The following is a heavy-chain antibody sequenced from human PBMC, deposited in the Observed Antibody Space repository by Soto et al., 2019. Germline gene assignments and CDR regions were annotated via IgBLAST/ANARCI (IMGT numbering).Heavy chain of an antibody. V-gene: IGHV3-30-3*01. CDR2: ISYDGSNK. D-gene: IGHD1-26*01. CDR1: GFTFSSYA. Sequence: GGSLRLSCAASGFTFSSYAMHWVRQAPGKGLEWVAVISYDGSNKYYADSVKGRFTISRDNSKNTLYLQMNSLRAEDTAVYYCASSQWGWGQGTLVTVSS. CDR3: ASSQWG. J-gene: IGHJ4*02.